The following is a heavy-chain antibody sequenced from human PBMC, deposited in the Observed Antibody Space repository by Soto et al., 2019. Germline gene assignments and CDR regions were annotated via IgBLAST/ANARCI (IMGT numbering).Heavy chain of an antibody. D-gene: IGHD6-19*01. V-gene: IGHV3-33*08. CDR2: IWYDGSNK. Sequence: GGSLRLFCAASGFTFSSHGMHWVRQAQGKGLEWVAVIWYDGSNKYYADSVKGRFTISRDNSKNTLYLQMNSLRAEDTAVYYCARVHKAYSSGWFPSQAFDYWGQGTLVTVSS. CDR3: ARVHKAYSSGWFPSQAFDY. J-gene: IGHJ4*02. CDR1: GFTFSSHG.